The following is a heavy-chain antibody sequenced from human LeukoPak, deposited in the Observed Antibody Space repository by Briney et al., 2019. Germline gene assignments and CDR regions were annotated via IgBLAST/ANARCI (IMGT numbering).Heavy chain of an antibody. CDR2: INSDGSST. CDR1: GFTFSGYW. J-gene: IGHJ5*02. V-gene: IGHV3-74*01. CDR3: AKDLYSSSSNWFDP. D-gene: IGHD6-13*01. Sequence: PGGSLRLSCAASGFTFSGYWMHWVRQAPGKGLVWVSRINSDGSSTSYADSVKGRFTISRDNAKNSLYLQMNSLRAEDTALYYCAKDLYSSSSNWFDPWGQGTLVTVSS.